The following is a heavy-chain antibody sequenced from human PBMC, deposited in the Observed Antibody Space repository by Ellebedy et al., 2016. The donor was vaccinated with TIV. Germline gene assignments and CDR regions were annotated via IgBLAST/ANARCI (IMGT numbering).Heavy chain of an antibody. Sequence: GESLKISCEGSGYSFTSYWIAWVRQVSGKGLEWMGIIFLTNSDIKYSPPFQGQITISADRSLSTVYLQWRSLKASDTAMYYCARGLEEYVFDYWGQGTLVTVSS. V-gene: IGHV5-51*01. CDR1: GYSFTSYW. CDR2: IFLTNSDI. D-gene: IGHD2/OR15-2a*01. CDR3: ARGLEEYVFDY. J-gene: IGHJ4*02.